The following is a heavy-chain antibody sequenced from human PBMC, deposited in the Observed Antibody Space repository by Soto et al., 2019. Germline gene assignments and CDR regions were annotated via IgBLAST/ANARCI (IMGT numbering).Heavy chain of an antibody. CDR2: ISSSSSYI. Sequence: EVQLVESGGGLVKPGGSLRLSCAASGFTFSSYSMNWVRQAPGKGLEWVSSISSSSSYIYYADSVKGRFTISRDNAKNSLYLQMNSLRAEDTAVYYCASSHVRKAFDYWGQGTLVTVSS. CDR3: ASSHVRKAFDY. V-gene: IGHV3-21*01. CDR1: GFTFSSYS. J-gene: IGHJ4*02.